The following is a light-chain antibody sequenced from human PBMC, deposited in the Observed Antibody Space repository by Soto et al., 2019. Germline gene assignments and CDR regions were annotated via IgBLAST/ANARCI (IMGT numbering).Light chain of an antibody. Sequence: QSALTQPASVSGSPGQSITISCTGTSSDLGGYNYVSWYQQHPGKAPKLMIYEVSNRPSGVSNRFSGSKSGNTASLTISGRQAEDEADYYCATWDDRLNGYVFGSGTKLTVL. CDR2: EVS. V-gene: IGLV2-14*01. CDR1: SSDLGGYNY. J-gene: IGLJ1*01. CDR3: ATWDDRLNGYV.